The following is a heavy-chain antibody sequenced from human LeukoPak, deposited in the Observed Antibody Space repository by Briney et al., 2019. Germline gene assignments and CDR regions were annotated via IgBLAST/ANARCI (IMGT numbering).Heavy chain of an antibody. CDR1: GYTFSDYI. V-gene: IGHV7-4-1*01. Sequence: ASVKVSCEASGYTFSDYIINWVRQAPGQGLEWVGWINTNTGDPIYARGFKGRFVLSVDKSVNTAYLEIASLQTEDNAVYYCARSSRGVIGLLDYWGQGTLVTVSS. J-gene: IGHJ4*02. CDR2: INTNTGDP. D-gene: IGHD3-10*01. CDR3: ARSSRGVIGLLDY.